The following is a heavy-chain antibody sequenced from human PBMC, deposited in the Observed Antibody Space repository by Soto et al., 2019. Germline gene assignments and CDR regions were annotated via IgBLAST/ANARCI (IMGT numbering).Heavy chain of an antibody. D-gene: IGHD3-22*01. CDR2: IYYSGST. J-gene: IGHJ4*02. V-gene: IGHV4-31*03. CDR1: GGSISSGGYY. CDR3: ARGLYDSSGYYYTQPNIQFDY. Sequence: SETLSLTCTVSGGSISSGGYYWSWIRQHPGKGLEWIGYIYYSGSTYYNPSLKSRVTISVDTSKNQFSLKLSSVTAADTAVYYCARGLYDSSGYYYTQPNIQFDYWGQGTLVTVSS.